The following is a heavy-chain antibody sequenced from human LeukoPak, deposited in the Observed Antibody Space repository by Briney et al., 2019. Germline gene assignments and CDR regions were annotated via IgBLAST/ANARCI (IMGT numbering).Heavy chain of an antibody. Sequence: GESLKISCKGSGYSFTSYWIGWVRQMPGKGLEWMGIIYPGDSDTRYSPSFKGQVTISADKSISTAYPQWSSLKASDTAIYYCARRGYCSGGTCDPSKFYFDYWGQGTLVTVSS. D-gene: IGHD2-15*01. V-gene: IGHV5-51*01. J-gene: IGHJ4*02. CDR3: ARRGYCSGGTCDPSKFYFDY. CDR2: IYPGDSDT. CDR1: GYSFTSYW.